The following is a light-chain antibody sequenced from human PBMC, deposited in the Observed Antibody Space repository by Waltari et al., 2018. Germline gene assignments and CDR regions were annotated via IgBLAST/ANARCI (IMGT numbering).Light chain of an antibody. CDR2: GAS. J-gene: IGKJ1*01. Sequence: EIVLTQSPGTLSLSPGERVTLSCRASQSVRRALAWYQQKPGQAPRRLIYGASSRATGIPDRFSGSGSGTDFSLTISRLEPEDFAVYYCQHYVGLPVTFGQGTKVEIK. CDR1: QSVRRA. V-gene: IGKV3-20*01. CDR3: QHYVGLPVT.